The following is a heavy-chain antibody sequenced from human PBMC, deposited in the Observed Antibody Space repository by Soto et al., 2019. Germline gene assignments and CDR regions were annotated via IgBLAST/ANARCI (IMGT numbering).Heavy chain of an antibody. CDR1: GFTFSSYA. CDR2: IRNKGNNYAT. CDR3: TSRRDWTAVDPLDY. V-gene: IGHV3-73*01. Sequence: GGSLRLSCAASGFTFSSYAMSWVRQASGKGLEWVGRIRNKGNNYATAYTASVKGRFTISSDDSKNTVYLQMNSLKIDDTAVYYCTSRRDWTAVDPLDYWGLGTLVTVSS. J-gene: IGHJ4*02. D-gene: IGHD5-18*01.